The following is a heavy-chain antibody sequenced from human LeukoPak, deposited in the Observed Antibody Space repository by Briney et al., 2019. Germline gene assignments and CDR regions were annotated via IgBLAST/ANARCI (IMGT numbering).Heavy chain of an antibody. CDR3: ARGFYYDSSGYYAFDI. Sequence: GASVKVSCKASGYTFTSYDINWVRQATGQGLEWMGWMNPNSGNTGYAQKFQGRDTMTRNTSISTAYMELTSLRSEDTAVYYCARGFYYDSSGYYAFDIWGQGTMVTVSS. D-gene: IGHD3-22*01. CDR2: MNPNSGNT. CDR1: GYTFTSYD. V-gene: IGHV1-8*01. J-gene: IGHJ3*02.